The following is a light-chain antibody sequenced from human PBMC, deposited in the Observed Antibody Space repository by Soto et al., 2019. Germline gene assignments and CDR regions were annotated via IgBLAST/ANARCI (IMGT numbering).Light chain of an antibody. CDR3: QKYNSAPWT. J-gene: IGKJ1*01. Sequence: EIQMTQSPSSLSASVGDRVTITCRASQGISKYLAWYQQQPGKVPKLLIYVASTLQSGVPSRFSGSGSGTDFTLTISSLQPEDVATYYCQKYNSAPWTFGQGTKVEIK. CDR2: VAS. CDR1: QGISKY. V-gene: IGKV1-27*01.